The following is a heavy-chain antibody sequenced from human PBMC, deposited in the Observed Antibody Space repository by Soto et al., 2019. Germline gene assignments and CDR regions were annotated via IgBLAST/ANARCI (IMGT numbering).Heavy chain of an antibody. J-gene: IGHJ5*02. Sequence: SGTLSLTCTVSGAPISGFYWSWIRKSAGKGLEWIGRIYATGTTDYNPSLKSRVMMSVDTSKKQFSLKLRSVTAADTAVYYCVRDGTKTLRDWFDPWGQGISVTVSS. CDR1: GAPISGFY. CDR2: IYATGTT. CDR3: VRDGTKTLRDWFDP. V-gene: IGHV4-4*07. D-gene: IGHD1-1*01.